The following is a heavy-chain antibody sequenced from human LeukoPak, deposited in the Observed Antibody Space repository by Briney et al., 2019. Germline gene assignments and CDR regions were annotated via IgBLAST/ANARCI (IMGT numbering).Heavy chain of an antibody. CDR1: GFTFSSYA. D-gene: IGHD3-22*01. J-gene: IGHJ5*02. Sequence: GGSLRLSCAASGFTFSSYAMSWVRQAPVKGLEWVSAISGSGGSTYYADSVKGRFTIPRDNSKNTLYLQMNSLRAEDTAVYYCAKDYYDSSGYYYFGGSNWFDPWGQGTLVTVSS. CDR2: ISGSGGST. V-gene: IGHV3-23*01. CDR3: AKDYYDSSGYYYFGGSNWFDP.